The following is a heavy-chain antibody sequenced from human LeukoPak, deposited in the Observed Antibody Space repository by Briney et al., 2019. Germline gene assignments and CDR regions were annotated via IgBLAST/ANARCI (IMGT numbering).Heavy chain of an antibody. CDR2: ISSSGSTI. D-gene: IGHD6-6*01. CDR3: ASQTIAAGRDY. CDR1: GYSISSGYY. Sequence: LSLTCAVSGYSISSGYYWGWVRQAPGKGLEWVSYISSSGSTIYYADSVKGRFTISRDNAKNSLYLQMNSLRAEDTAVYYCASQTIAAGRDYWGQGTLVTVSS. V-gene: IGHV3-11*04. J-gene: IGHJ4*02.